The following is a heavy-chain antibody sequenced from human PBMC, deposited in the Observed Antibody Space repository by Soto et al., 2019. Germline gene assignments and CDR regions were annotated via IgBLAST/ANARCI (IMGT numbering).Heavy chain of an antibody. CDR2: ISGLGGTT. J-gene: IGHJ4*02. V-gene: IGHV3-23*01. CDR1: GFTFSSYA. Sequence: GGSLRLSCAASGFTFSSYAMSWVRQAPGKGLEWVSAISGLGGTTYYADSVKGRFIISRDNSNNTLYLQMNSLRAEDTAVYYWAKDLRLGEGRGQGTLVTVSS. D-gene: IGHD3-16*01. CDR3: AKDLRLGEG.